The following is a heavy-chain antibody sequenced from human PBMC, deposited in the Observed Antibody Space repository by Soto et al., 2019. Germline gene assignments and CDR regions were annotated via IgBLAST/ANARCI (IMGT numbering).Heavy chain of an antibody. Sequence: PSETLSLTCTVSGGSISSYYWSWIRQPPGKGLEWIGYIYYSGSTNYNPSLKSRVTISVDTSKNQFSLKLSSVTAADTAVYSGARGGDWGGGHYRGRGVGGQGTRCTDS. J-gene: IGHJ6*02. CDR3: ARGGDWGGGHYRGRGV. D-gene: IGHD3-16*01. V-gene: IGHV4-59*01. CDR2: IYYSGST. CDR1: GGSISSYY.